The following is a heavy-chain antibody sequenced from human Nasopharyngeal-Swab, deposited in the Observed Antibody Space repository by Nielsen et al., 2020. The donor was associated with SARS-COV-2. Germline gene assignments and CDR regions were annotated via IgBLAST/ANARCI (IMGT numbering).Heavy chain of an antibody. J-gene: IGHJ5*02. CDR2: IYYIGST. D-gene: IGHD3-16*01. Sequence: SETLSLTCTVSGASISSYYWSRIRQPPGKGLEWIGYIYYIGSTNYNPSLKSRVTISLDKSKNQFSLKLNSVTAADTAVYYCARLGDWFDPWGQGTLVTVSP. CDR1: GASISSYY. CDR3: ARLGDWFDP. V-gene: IGHV4-59*08.